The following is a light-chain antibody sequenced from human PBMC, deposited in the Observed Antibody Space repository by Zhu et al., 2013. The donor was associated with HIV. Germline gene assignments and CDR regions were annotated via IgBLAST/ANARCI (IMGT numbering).Light chain of an antibody. V-gene: IGKV3-11*01. J-gene: IGKJ3*01. CDR3: QVRLNWPPKIT. Sequence: EIVMTQSPATLSVSPGERATLSCRASQSVRSFLAWYQHKPGQAPRLLVYDAFKRANGVPPRFSGSGSGTEFSLTISSLEREDFAIYYCQVRLNWPPKITFGPGTKVEIK. CDR1: QSVRSF. CDR2: DAF.